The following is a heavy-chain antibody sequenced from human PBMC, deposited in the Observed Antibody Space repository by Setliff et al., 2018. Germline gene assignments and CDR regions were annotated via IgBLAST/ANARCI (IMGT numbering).Heavy chain of an antibody. CDR2: INQGGGAQ. CDR1: GFTFSSHW. D-gene: IGHD6-13*01. CDR3: ARCSTWDNHYPHFNY. J-gene: IGHJ4*02. V-gene: IGHV3-7*01. Sequence: PGGSLRLSCVGSGFTFSSHWLDWVRQAPGKGLEWVANINQGGGAQFYVDSVQGRFTISRDNAKNSLYLQMNSLRAEDTAVYYCARCSTWDNHYPHFNYWGQGTLVTVSS.